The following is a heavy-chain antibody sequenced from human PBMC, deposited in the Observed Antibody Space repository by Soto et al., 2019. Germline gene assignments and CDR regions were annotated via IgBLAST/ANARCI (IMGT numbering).Heavy chain of an antibody. CDR3: ARGGSSSDY. V-gene: IGHV1-69*12. CDR1: GGTFSTYA. CDR2: IIPSTGST. Sequence: QVQLVQSGAEVKKPGSSVKVSCKAFGGTFSTYAVSWVRQAPGQGLEWVGVIIPSTGSTNHAQKFQGRVTITADESTRTVYMELTSLRSDDTAVYYCARGGSSSDYWGQGTLVTVSS. J-gene: IGHJ4*02. D-gene: IGHD6-13*01.